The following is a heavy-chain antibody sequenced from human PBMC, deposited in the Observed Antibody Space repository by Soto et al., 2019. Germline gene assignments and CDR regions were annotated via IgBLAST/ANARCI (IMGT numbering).Heavy chain of an antibody. CDR3: AKGSYSSSRDDAFDI. J-gene: IGHJ3*02. D-gene: IGHD6-13*01. Sequence: EVPLVESGGGLVQPGRSLRLSCAASGFTFDDYAMHWVRQAPGKGLEWVSGISWNSGSIGYADSVKGRFTISRDNAKNSLYLQMNSLRAEDTALYYCAKGSYSSSRDDAFDIWGQGTMVTVSS. CDR2: ISWNSGSI. V-gene: IGHV3-9*01. CDR1: GFTFDDYA.